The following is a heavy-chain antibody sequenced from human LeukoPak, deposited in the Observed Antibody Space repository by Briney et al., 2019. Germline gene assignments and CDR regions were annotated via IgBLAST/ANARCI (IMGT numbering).Heavy chain of an antibody. CDR3: ARGLRSLRLDAFDI. CDR2: INHSGST. D-gene: IGHD2-8*01. Sequence: SETLSLTCAVYGGSFSGYYWSWIRQPPGKGLEWIGEINHSGSTNYNPSLKSRVTISVDTSKNQFSLKLSSVTAADTAVYYCARGLRSLRLDAFDIWGQGTMVTVSP. V-gene: IGHV4-34*01. CDR1: GGSFSGYY. J-gene: IGHJ3*02.